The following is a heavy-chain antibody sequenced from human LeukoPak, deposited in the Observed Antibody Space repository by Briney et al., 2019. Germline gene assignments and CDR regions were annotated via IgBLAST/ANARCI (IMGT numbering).Heavy chain of an antibody. Sequence: PSDTLSLTCTVCGGPISRYHWSWTPHPAGKGLEGIGRIYTSGSTNYNPSLKSRVTISGDTSKNQFSLKLSSVTAADTAVYYCARFSPTAGNDYWGQGTLVTVSS. J-gene: IGHJ4*02. V-gene: IGHV4-4*07. CDR2: IYTSGST. CDR1: GGPISRYH. D-gene: IGHD6-19*01. CDR3: ARFSPTAGNDY.